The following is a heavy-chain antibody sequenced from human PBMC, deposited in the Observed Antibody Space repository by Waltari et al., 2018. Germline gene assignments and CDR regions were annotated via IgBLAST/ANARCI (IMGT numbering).Heavy chain of an antibody. CDR1: GFTFRSYS. CDR2: ISSSSSYI. D-gene: IGHD6-13*01. J-gene: IGHJ4*02. Sequence: EVQLVESGGGLVKPVGSLRPSCAASGFTFRSYSMNWVRQAPGKGLAWGLSISSSSSYIYYADSVKGRFTISRDNAKNSLYLQMNSLRAEDTAVYYCARSGLIAAAGTWGQGTLVTVSS. V-gene: IGHV3-21*01. CDR3: ARSGLIAAAGT.